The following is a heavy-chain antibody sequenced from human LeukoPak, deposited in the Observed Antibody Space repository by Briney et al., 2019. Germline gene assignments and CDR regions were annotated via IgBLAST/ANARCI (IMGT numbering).Heavy chain of an antibody. D-gene: IGHD2/OR15-2a*01. CDR1: GFTFSNYW. Sequence: GGSLRLFCAASGFTFSNYWMSWVRQAPGKGLEWVANINQDGSDTYFVDSVKGRFTISRDNAKNSLFLQMNSLRVEDTAVYYCARYGPFLDYWGQGTLVTVSS. V-gene: IGHV3-7*01. CDR2: INQDGSDT. CDR3: ARYGPFLDY. J-gene: IGHJ4*02.